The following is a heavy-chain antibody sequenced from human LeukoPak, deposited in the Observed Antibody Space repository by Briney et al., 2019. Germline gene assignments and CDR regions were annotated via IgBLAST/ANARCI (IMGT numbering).Heavy chain of an antibody. V-gene: IGHV3-30*04. J-gene: IGHJ6*02. D-gene: IGHD6-6*01. CDR3: ANSPARRYYYYYGMDV. CDR1: GFTFGSYA. CDR2: ISYDGTNE. Sequence: GGSLRLSCAASGFTFGSYAIHWVRQAPGKGLEWVAVISYDGTNEYYADSVKGRFTISRDNSKNTLYLQMNSLRAEDTAVYYCANSPARRYYYYYGMDVWGQGTTVTVSS.